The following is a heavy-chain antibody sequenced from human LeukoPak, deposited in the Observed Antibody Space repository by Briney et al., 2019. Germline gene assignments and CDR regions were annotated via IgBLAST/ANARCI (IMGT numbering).Heavy chain of an antibody. CDR3: PREELRRSEY. CDR1: GYTFTSYG. Sequence: ASVKVSCKASGYTFTSYGISWVRQAPGQGLEWMGWISAYNGNTNYAQKLQGRVTVTTDTSTSTAYMDLRGLRSDDSAGYYGPREELRRSEYWGQGTLVTVSS. CDR2: ISAYNGNT. D-gene: IGHD5-12*01. V-gene: IGHV1-18*01. J-gene: IGHJ4*02.